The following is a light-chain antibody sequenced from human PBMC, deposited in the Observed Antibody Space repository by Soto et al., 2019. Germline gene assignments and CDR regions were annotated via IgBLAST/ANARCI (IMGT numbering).Light chain of an antibody. V-gene: IGKV3-20*01. CDR2: AAS. Sequence: ETVLTQSPRTLSLSPGERATLSCRASQSVSGSYLAWYQQKPGQAPRLLIYAASSRATGIPDRFSGSGSGTDFTLTISRLEPEDFAVYYCQQFGSSPPSWTFGQGTKVEVK. CDR3: QQFGSSPPSWT. J-gene: IGKJ1*01. CDR1: QSVSGSY.